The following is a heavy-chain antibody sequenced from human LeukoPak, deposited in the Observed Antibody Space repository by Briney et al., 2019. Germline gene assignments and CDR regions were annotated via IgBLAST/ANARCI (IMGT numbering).Heavy chain of an antibody. D-gene: IGHD3-22*01. CDR2: ISAYNGNT. J-gene: IGHJ3*02. CDR1: GYTFTSYG. Sequence: EASVKVSCKASGYTFTSYGISWVRQAPGQGLEWMGWISAYNGNTNYAQKLQGRVTMTTDTSTSTAYMELRSLRSDDTAVYYCARDGSSSMIVVVIDAFDIWGQGTMVTVSS. CDR3: ARDGSSSMIVVVIDAFDI. V-gene: IGHV1-18*01.